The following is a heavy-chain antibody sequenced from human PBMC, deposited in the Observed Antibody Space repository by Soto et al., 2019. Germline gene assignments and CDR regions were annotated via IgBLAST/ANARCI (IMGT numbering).Heavy chain of an antibody. CDR2: ISGSGGST. CDR3: AKSYYYDSSGYYYVRPFDY. Sequence: PGGSLRLSCAASGFTFSSYAMSWVRQAPGKGLEWVSAISGSGGSTYYADSVKGRFTISRDNFKNTLYLQMNSLRAEDTAVYYCAKSYYYDSSGYYYVRPFDYWGQGTLVTVSS. V-gene: IGHV3-23*01. J-gene: IGHJ4*02. D-gene: IGHD3-22*01. CDR1: GFTFSSYA.